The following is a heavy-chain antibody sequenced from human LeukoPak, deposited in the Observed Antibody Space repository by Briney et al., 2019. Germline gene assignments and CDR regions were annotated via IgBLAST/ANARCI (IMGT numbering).Heavy chain of an antibody. J-gene: IGHJ4*02. Sequence: GGSLRLSCAVSGFTFSSYGMHWVRQAPGKGLEWVAFIRYDGDNKYYADSVRGRFTISRDNSKNTLFLQMDSLRAEDTAVYYCARDPSNWNYDYWGQGTLVTVSS. D-gene: IGHD1-7*01. CDR3: ARDPSNWNYDY. CDR2: IRYDGDNK. CDR1: GFTFSSYG. V-gene: IGHV3-30*02.